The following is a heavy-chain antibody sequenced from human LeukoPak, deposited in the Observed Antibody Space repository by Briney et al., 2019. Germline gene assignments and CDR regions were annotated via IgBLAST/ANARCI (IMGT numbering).Heavy chain of an antibody. CDR1: GYILTELS. CDR2: FDPEDGET. Sequence: ASVKVSCKVSGYILTELSMHWVRQAPGKGLEWMGGFDPEDGETIYAQKFQGRVTMTEDTSTDTAYMELSSLRSEDTAVYYCATVLPMTTVVEYYFDYWGQGTLVTVSS. CDR3: ATVLPMTTVVEYYFDY. D-gene: IGHD4-17*01. J-gene: IGHJ4*02. V-gene: IGHV1-24*01.